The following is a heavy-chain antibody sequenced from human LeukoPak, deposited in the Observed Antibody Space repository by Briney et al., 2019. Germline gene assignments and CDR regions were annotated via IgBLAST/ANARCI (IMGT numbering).Heavy chain of an antibody. CDR3: ARGDMTYYYYYGMDV. V-gene: IGHV1-18*01. CDR2: ISAYNGNT. Sequence: GASVKVSCKASGYTFTSYGISWVRQAPGQGLEWMGWISAYNGNTNYAQKLQGRVTMTTDTSTSTAYMELRSLRSDDTAVYYCARGDMTYYYYYGMDVWGQGTTVTVSS. CDR1: GYTFTSYG. J-gene: IGHJ6*02.